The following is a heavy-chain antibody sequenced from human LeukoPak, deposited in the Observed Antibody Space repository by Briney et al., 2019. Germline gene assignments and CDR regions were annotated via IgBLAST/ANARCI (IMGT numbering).Heavy chain of an antibody. V-gene: IGHV4-61*02. Sequence: SETLSLTCTVSGGSISSGGYYWSWIRQPAGKGLEWIGRMYTSGNTNYNPSLKSRATISVDTSKNQFSLELSSVTAADTAVYYCARGPVGWYTKEDYWGQGTLVTVSS. D-gene: IGHD1-14*01. CDR3: ARGPVGWYTKEDY. J-gene: IGHJ4*02. CDR1: GGSISSGGYY. CDR2: MYTSGNT.